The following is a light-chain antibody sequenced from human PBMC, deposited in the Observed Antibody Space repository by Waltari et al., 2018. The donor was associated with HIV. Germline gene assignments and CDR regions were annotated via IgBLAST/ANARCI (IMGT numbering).Light chain of an antibody. V-gene: IGLV1-47*01. CDR3: ATWDDSLSGVV. Sequence: QSVVSQPPSASGNPGQRVTISCSGRSSTIGSTYVFLYQQLPGTAPRFLIYRDNQRPSGVPDRFSGSKSGTSASLAISVLRSEDEGDYFCATWDDSLSGVVFGGGTKLNVL. CDR1: SSTIGSTY. CDR2: RDN. J-gene: IGLJ2*01.